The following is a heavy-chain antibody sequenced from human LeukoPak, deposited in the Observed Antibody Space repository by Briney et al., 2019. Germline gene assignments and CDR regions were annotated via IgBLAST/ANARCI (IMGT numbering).Heavy chain of an antibody. J-gene: IGHJ4*02. V-gene: IGHV4-61*01. CDR3: ARGGPYKVETAVVFDY. D-gene: IGHD5-18*01. CDR1: GGSVSSGRDY. CDR2: IYYSGST. Sequence: SETLSLTCTVSGGSVSSGRDYWSWIRQPPGKGLEWIGYIYYSGSTNYNPSLKSRVTISVDTSKNQFSLKLSSVTAADTAVYYCARGGPYKVETAVVFDYWGQGTLVTVSS.